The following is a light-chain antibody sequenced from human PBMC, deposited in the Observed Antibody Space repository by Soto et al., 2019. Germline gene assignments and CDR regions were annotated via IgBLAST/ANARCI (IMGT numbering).Light chain of an antibody. Sequence: DIQVTQSPSSLSASVGDRVTITCRASQTISNYLNWYQQKPGKAPKLLIYGASSLQRGVPSRFSGSGSGTDFTLTIGSLQPEDFATYYCQQSYSPPPITFGQGTRLEI. CDR3: QQSYSPPPIT. CDR2: GAS. CDR1: QTISNY. J-gene: IGKJ5*01. V-gene: IGKV1-39*01.